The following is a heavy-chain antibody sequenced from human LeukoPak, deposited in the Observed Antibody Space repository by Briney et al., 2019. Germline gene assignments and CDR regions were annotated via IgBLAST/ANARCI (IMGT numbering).Heavy chain of an antibody. J-gene: IGHJ6*03. CDR1: GFTFSNYS. D-gene: IGHD3-10*01. CDR2: ISSSSSYI. V-gene: IGHV3-21*01. Sequence: GGSLRLSCAASGFTFSNYSMNWVRQAPGKGLEWVSSISSSSSYIYYADSVKGRFTISRDNAKNSLYLQMNSLRAEDTAVYYCATKGGSGSYPPYYYYCYMDVWGKGTTVTVSS. CDR3: ATKGGSGSYPPYYYYCYMDV.